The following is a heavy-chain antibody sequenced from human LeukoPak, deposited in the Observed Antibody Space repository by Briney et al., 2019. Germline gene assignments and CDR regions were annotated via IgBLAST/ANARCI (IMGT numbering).Heavy chain of an antibody. D-gene: IGHD2/OR15-2a*01. J-gene: IGHJ4*02. V-gene: IGHV3-74*01. CDR3: VRDVFSLGDS. Sequence: GGSLRLSCAASGFTSSDYGMHWVRQAPGEGMVWVSQINHDGTLRNYADSVKGRFTISRDFAKNTLYLQMNTLGAEDTAVYYCVRDVFSLGDSWGQGTLVTVSS. CDR2: INHDGTLR. CDR1: GFTSSDYG.